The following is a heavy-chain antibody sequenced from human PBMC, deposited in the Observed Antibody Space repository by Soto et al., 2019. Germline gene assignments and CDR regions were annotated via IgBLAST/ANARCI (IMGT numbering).Heavy chain of an antibody. CDR3: ARDTVATDAFDI. D-gene: IGHD6-19*01. J-gene: IGHJ3*02. CDR1: GGSVSSGSYY. Sequence: QVQLQESGPGLVKPSETLSLTCTVSGGSVSSGSYYWSWIRQPPGKGLEWIGYIYYSGSTNYNPSLKSRVTISVDTSKNQFSLKLSSVTAADTAVYYCARDTVATDAFDIWGQGTTVTVSS. CDR2: IYYSGST. V-gene: IGHV4-61*01.